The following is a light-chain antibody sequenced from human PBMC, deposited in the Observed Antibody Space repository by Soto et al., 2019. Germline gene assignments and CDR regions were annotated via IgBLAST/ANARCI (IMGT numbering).Light chain of an antibody. CDR1: QSVSSTS. CDR3: QQYGSSPT. Sequence: EIVLTQSPGTLSLSPGERATLSCRASQSVSSTSLAWYQQRPGQTPRLLIYGASSRATGIPDRFSGSGSGTDFTLTISRLEPEYFAVYYCQQYGSSPTFGQGTKLQIK. J-gene: IGKJ2*01. CDR2: GAS. V-gene: IGKV3-20*01.